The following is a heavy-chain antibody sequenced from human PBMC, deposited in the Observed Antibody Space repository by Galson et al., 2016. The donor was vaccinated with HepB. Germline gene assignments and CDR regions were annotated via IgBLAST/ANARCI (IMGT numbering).Heavy chain of an antibody. J-gene: IGHJ2*01. D-gene: IGHD1-1*01. Sequence: SLRLSCAGSGFTFDNYGVTWVRQAPGAGLEWVSTISGGGGSVYFAGSVRARFTISRDNSKNTVNLEMNSLRVEDTALYYCAKDRDRGTCISAPKWYFDLWGRGTLVTVSS. CDR3: AKDRDRGTCISAPKWYFDL. CDR2: ISGGGGSV. V-gene: IGHV3-23*01. CDR1: GFTFDNYG.